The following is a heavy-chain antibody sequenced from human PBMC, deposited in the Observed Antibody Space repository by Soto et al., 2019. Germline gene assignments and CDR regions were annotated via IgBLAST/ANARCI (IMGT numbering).Heavy chain of an antibody. CDR2: IDSAGDA. D-gene: IGHD3-10*01. CDR1: GFTFSSHD. J-gene: IGHJ5*02. CDR3: ARGGIWGVSWNWFDT. Sequence: EVQLVESGGGLVQPGGSLRLSCAASGFTFSSHDMHWVRQVTGKGLEWVSGIDSAGDAKYPASVKGRFTISRENAKNSLHLQMNSLRAGDTAVDYCARGGIWGVSWNWFDTWGQGTLVTVSS. V-gene: IGHV3-13*01.